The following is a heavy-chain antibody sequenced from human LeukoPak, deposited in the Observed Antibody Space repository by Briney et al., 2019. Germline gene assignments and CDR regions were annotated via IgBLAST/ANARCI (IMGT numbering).Heavy chain of an antibody. V-gene: IGHV3-74*01. CDR3: ARSSGRSPFDM. CDR1: GFTFSSDW. J-gene: IGHJ3*02. CDR2: VNSDGGST. D-gene: IGHD6-19*01. Sequence: GGSLRLSCAASGFTFSSDWMHWVRQGPGKGLVWVSRVNSDGGSTNYADSVKGRFTISRDNAKNTLYLQMSSLRADDTAVYYCARSSGRSPFDMWGQGTMVTVSS.